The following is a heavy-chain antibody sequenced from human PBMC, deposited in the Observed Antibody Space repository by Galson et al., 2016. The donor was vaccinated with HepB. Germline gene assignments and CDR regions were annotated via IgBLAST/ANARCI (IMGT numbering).Heavy chain of an antibody. CDR3: VRGVAGCDY. CDR2: IDIAGDT. V-gene: IGHV3-13*01. Sequence: SLRLSCAAPGFTFSNYDMHWVRQVAGKGLEWVSCIDIAGDTYYPDSVKGRFTISRENAKSTVYLQINSLRAEDTAVYYCVRGVAGCDYWGQGTLVTVSS. CDR1: GFTFSNYD. D-gene: IGHD6-19*01. J-gene: IGHJ4*02.